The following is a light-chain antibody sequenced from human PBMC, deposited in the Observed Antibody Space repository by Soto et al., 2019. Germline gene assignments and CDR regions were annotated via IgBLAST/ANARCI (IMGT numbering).Light chain of an antibody. Sequence: EIVLTQSPGTLSLSPGERATISCRASQSIRSSSLAWYQQKPGQAPRLLIYGGSSRATGIPDRFSGGGSGTDFSLTISRLETEDFSVYYCHQYGSSPLTFGGGTKV. J-gene: IGKJ4*01. CDR2: GGS. CDR1: QSIRSSS. V-gene: IGKV3-20*01. CDR3: HQYGSSPLT.